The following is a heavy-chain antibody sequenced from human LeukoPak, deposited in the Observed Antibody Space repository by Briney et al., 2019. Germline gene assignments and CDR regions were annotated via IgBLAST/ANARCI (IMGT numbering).Heavy chain of an antibody. Sequence: SVKVSCKASGGTFSSYAISWVRQAPGQGLEWMGRIIPILGIANYAQKFQGRVTITADKSTSTAYMELSSLRSEDTAVYYCARERGELRYYCYGMDVWGQGTTVTVSS. J-gene: IGHJ6*02. D-gene: IGHD1-26*01. CDR1: GGTFSSYA. CDR2: IIPILGIA. CDR3: ARERGELRYYCYGMDV. V-gene: IGHV1-69*04.